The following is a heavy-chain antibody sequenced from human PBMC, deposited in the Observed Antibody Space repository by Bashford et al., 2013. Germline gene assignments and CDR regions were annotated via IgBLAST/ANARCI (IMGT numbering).Heavy chain of an antibody. V-gene: IGHV5-51*01. CDR2: IFPADSDI. CDR3: ARHRYFDY. J-gene: IGHJ4*02. Sequence: WVRQMPGKGLEWMGIIFPADSDIRYSPSFQGQVTISADKSINTAYLQWSSLKASDTAMYYCARHRYFDYWGQGTLVTVSS.